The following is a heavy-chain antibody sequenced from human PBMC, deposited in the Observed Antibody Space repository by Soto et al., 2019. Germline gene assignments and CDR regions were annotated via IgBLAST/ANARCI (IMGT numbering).Heavy chain of an antibody. J-gene: IGHJ4*02. Sequence: GSLRLSCVVSGFTFSSYNVNWVRQAPGKGLEWVSYISGSSSPIYNADSVQGRFTISRDNAKNSLYLQMNSLRDEDTAVYYCARARYSYGYDFDYWGQGTLVTVSS. D-gene: IGHD5-18*01. CDR1: GFTFSSYN. V-gene: IGHV3-48*02. CDR2: ISGSSSPI. CDR3: ARARYSYGYDFDY.